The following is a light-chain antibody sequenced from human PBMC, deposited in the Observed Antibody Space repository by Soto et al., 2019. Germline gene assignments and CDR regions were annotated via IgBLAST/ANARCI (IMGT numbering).Light chain of an antibody. CDR3: QQYAGSPYT. CDR1: QSVISSY. J-gene: IGKJ2*01. V-gene: IGKV3-20*01. CDR2: GES. Sequence: ENVLTQSPGTLSLSPGERATLSCRAGQSVISSYLAWYQQKPGQAPRLLIYGESNRATGIPDRFSCSGSGTEFPLTISRLEPEDFAVYYCQQYAGSPYTFGQGTKLEIK.